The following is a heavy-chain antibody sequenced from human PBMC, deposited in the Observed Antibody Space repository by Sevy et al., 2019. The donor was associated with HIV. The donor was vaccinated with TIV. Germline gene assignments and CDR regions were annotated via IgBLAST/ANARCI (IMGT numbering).Heavy chain of an antibody. V-gene: IGHV1-18*01. CDR2: IRTYNGNT. Sequence: ASVKVSCKASGYTFTNYGISWVRQAPGQGLEWMGRIRTYNGNTNYAQKLQGRVTMTTDTSTSTAYMELRSLRSDDTAVYYCAREVVSIRFDPWGQGTLVTVSS. J-gene: IGHJ5*02. CDR3: AREVVSIRFDP. D-gene: IGHD2-2*01. CDR1: GYTFTNYG.